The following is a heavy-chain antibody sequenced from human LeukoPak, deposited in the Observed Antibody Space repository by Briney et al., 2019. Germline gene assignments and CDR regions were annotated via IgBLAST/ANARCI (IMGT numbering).Heavy chain of an antibody. CDR1: GYTFTGYY. CDR2: INPNSGGT. CDR3: AREGYCSGGSCSDAFDI. D-gene: IGHD2-15*01. J-gene: IGHJ3*02. V-gene: IGHV1-2*02. Sequence: GASVKVSCKASGYTFTGYYMHWVRQAPGQGLEWMGWINPNSGGTNYAQKVQGRVTMTRDTSISTVYMELSRLRSDDTAVYYCAREGYCSGGSCSDAFDIWGQGTMVTVSS.